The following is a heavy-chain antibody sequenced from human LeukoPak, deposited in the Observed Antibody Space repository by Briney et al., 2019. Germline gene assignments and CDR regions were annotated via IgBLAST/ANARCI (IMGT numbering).Heavy chain of an antibody. V-gene: IGHV1-2*02. J-gene: IGHJ2*01. D-gene: IGHD7-27*01. CDR1: GYIYTNYY. CDR2: INPNSGDT. CDR3: ARFPLGTWGYYFDL. Sequence: ASVKVSCKASGYIYTNYYIYWLRKAPGQGLECLGWINPNSGDTKSAHKFQGRVTMTGDTSINTAYLELSSLTFDDTAVYHCARFPLGTWGYYFDLWGRGTLVTVSS.